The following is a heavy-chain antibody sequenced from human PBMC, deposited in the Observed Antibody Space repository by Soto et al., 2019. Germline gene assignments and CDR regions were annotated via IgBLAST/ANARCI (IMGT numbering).Heavy chain of an antibody. CDR3: AAGSGYVIDY. CDR2: IYYSGST. Sequence: SDTLSLTCTVSGGSISRGGYYWSWIRQHPGKGLEWIGYIYYSGSTYYNPSLKSRVTISVDTSKNQFSLKLSSVTAADTAVYYCAAGSGYVIDYWGQGTLVTVSS. J-gene: IGHJ4*02. D-gene: IGHD5-12*01. V-gene: IGHV4-31*03. CDR1: GGSISRGGYY.